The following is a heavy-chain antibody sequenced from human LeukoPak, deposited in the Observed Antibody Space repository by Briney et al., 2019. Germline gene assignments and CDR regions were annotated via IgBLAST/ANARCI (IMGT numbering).Heavy chain of an antibody. J-gene: IGHJ4*02. V-gene: IGHV3-7*01. CDR2: IKQDGSEK. D-gene: IGHD6-13*01. Sequence: GGSLRLSCAASGFTFSSYWMSWVRQDPGKGLEWVANIKQDGSEKYYVGSVKGRFTISRDNAKNSLYLQMNSLRAEDTAVYYCARSLVRGIAAAGYWGQGTLVTVSS. CDR1: GFTFSSYW. CDR3: ARSLVRGIAAAGY.